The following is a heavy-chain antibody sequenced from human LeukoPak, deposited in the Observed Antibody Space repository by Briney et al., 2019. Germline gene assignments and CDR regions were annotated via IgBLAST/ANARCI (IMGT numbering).Heavy chain of an antibody. CDR2: LYSGGNT. CDR3: ARENYGPDAFDI. D-gene: IGHD3-10*01. V-gene: IGHV3-66*01. J-gene: IGHJ3*02. Sequence: GGSQRLSCAASGFTVSSNYMSWVRQAPGKGLEWISSLYSGGNTYYADSVKDRFTISRDSSNNTLYLQMNSLRAEDTAVYYCARENYGPDAFDIWGQGTTVTVSS. CDR1: GFTVSSNY.